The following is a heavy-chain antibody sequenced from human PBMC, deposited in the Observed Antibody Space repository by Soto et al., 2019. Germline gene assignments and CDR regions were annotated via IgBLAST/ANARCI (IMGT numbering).Heavy chain of an antibody. D-gene: IGHD3-16*01. Sequence: GSGPTLVNPTQTLTLTCTFSGFSLSTSGMCVSWIRQPPGKALEWLARIDWDDDKYYSTSLKTRLTISKDTSKNQVVLTMTNMDPVDTATYYCARILFAGGPPRYFDYWGQGTLVTVSS. CDR2: IDWDDDK. V-gene: IGHV2-70*11. CDR3: ARILFAGGPPRYFDY. CDR1: GFSLSTSGMC. J-gene: IGHJ4*02.